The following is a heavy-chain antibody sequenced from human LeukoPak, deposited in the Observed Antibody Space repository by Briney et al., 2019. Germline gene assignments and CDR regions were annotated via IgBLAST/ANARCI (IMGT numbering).Heavy chain of an antibody. D-gene: IGHD6-19*01. J-gene: IGHJ4*02. V-gene: IGHV3-30*01. CDR2: ISYDGSNK. Sequence: AVISYDGSNKYYADSVKGRFTISRDNSKNTLYLQMNSLRAEDTAVYYCARDVAVAGEEDYWGQGTLVTVSS. CDR3: ARDVAVAGEEDY.